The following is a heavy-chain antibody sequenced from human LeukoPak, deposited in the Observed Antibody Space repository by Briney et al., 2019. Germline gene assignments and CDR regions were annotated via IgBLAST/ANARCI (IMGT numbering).Heavy chain of an antibody. CDR3: AKDRESYYCTSTSCYLDY. J-gene: IGHJ4*02. CDR1: GFIFSNYG. V-gene: IGHV3-30*02. Sequence: GGSLRLSCAASGFIFSNYGMHWVRQAPGKGLEWVAFIRYDGSHKYYADSVKGRFTISRDNSKNTLYLQMNSLRAEDTAVYYCAKDRESYYCTSTSCYLDYWGQGTLVTVSS. D-gene: IGHD2-2*01. CDR2: IRYDGSHK.